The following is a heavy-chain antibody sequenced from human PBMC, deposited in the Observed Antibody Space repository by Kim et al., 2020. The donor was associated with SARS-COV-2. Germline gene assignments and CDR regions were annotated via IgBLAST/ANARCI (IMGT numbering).Heavy chain of an antibody. Sequence: GESLKISCKGSGYSFTSYWIGWVRQMPGKGLEWMGIIYPGDSDTRYSPSFQGQVTISADKSISTAYLQWSSLKASDTAMYYCARGWAYYYDSSGYYPSWGQGTLVTVSS. J-gene: IGHJ4*02. D-gene: IGHD3-22*01. CDR2: IYPGDSDT. V-gene: IGHV5-51*01. CDR3: ARGWAYYYDSSGYYPS. CDR1: GYSFTSYW.